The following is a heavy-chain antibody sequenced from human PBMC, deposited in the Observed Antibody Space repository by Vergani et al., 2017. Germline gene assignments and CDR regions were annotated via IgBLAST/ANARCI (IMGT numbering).Heavy chain of an antibody. CDR2: ISWNGETK. J-gene: IGHJ5*02. V-gene: IGHV3-20*04. Sequence: EVLLAESGGRMVRPGGSLRLSCAASGFSFDDHGMGWVRQVPGKGLEWVSEISWNGETKNYADSVQGRFTISRDNVKNVLFLQMENLRAADTGVYFCARDITASVKSPPHPDWFDPWGQGSLVTVSS. CDR1: GFSFDDHG. D-gene: IGHD4-17*01. CDR3: ARDITASVKSPPHPDWFDP.